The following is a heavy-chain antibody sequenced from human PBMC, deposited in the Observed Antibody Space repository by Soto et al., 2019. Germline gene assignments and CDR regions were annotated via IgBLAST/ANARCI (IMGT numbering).Heavy chain of an antibody. J-gene: IGHJ4*02. CDR1: GGSISSSSYY. D-gene: IGHD1-1*01. V-gene: IGHV4-39*01. Sequence: QLQLQESGPGLVKPSETLSLTCTVSGGSISSSSYYWGWIRQPPGKGLEWIGSIYYSGSTYYNPSLKSRVTISVDTSKNQFSLKLSSVTAADTAVYYCARVAEARNEKMDFDYWGQGTLVTVSS. CDR2: IYYSGST. CDR3: ARVAEARNEKMDFDY.